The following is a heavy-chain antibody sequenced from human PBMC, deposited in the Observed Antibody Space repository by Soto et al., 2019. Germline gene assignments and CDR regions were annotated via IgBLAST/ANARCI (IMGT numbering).Heavy chain of an antibody. J-gene: IGHJ4*02. CDR1: GLTFSDRY. CDR2: IRKKTNSYTT. V-gene: IGHV3-72*01. CDR3: TTVTTVDYYSDY. D-gene: IGHD4-17*01. Sequence: EVQLVESGGGLVQPGGSLRLSCAASGLTFSDRYMDWVRQAPGKGLEWVGRIRKKTNSYTTEYAASVKGRFIISRDDSTNSLYLQMSSLKTEDTAVYYCTTVTTVDYYSDYWGQGTLVTVSS.